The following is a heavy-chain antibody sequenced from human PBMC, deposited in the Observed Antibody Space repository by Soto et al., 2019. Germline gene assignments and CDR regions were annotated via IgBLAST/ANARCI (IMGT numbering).Heavy chain of an antibody. D-gene: IGHD4-17*01. V-gene: IGHV3-64*01. CDR2: ISSNGGST. CDR1: GFTFSSYA. Sequence: SLRLSCAASGFTFSSYAMHWVRQAPGKGLEYVSAISSNGGSTYYANSVKGRFTISRDNSKNTLYLQMGSLRAEDMAVYYCARVDSDYGDYTYLDYWGQGTLVTVSS. CDR3: ARVDSDYGDYTYLDY. J-gene: IGHJ4*02.